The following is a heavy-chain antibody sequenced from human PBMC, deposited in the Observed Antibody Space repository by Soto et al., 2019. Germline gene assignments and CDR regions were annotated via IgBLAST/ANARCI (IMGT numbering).Heavy chain of an antibody. V-gene: IGHV3-11*01. Sequence: GGSLRLSCAASGFTFSDYYMSWIRQAPGKGLEWVSYISSSGSTIYYADSVKGRFTISRDNAKNSLYLQMNSLRAEDTAVYYCARDFWSGYYTYYYYYYMDVWGKGTTVTVSS. J-gene: IGHJ6*03. CDR3: ARDFWSGYYTYYYYYYMDV. D-gene: IGHD3-3*01. CDR1: GFTFSDYY. CDR2: ISSSGSTI.